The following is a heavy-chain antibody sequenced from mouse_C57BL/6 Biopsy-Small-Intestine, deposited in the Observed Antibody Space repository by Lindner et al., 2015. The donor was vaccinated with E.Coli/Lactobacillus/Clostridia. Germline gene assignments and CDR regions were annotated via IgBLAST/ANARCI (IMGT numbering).Heavy chain of an antibody. CDR2: INPSSGYT. Sequence: VQLQESGAELAKLGASVKMSCKASGYTFLSYWMHWVKQRPGQGLEWIGYINPSSGYTEYNQKFKDKATLTADKSSSTAYMQLSSLTSEDSAVYYCASPPIYFGDYLFAYWGQGTLVTVSA. CDR3: ASPPIYFGDYLFAY. V-gene: IGHV1-7*01. CDR1: GYTFLSYW. D-gene: IGHD2-13*01. J-gene: IGHJ3*01.